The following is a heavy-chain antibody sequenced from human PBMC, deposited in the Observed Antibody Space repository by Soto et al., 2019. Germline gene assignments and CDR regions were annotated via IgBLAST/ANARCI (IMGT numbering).Heavy chain of an antibody. CDR2: ISASGTT. Sequence: QVQLQESGPRLVKPSETLSLSCTVSGGSMNIHYWTWIRQPAGKGLEWVGRISASGTTNYNPSLKTRLAMSMDTSRNIFSWSLISITAAATAVYYCAKEGLRWDAGAMDDWGQGTTVTVS. V-gene: IGHV4-4*07. CDR1: GGSMNIHY. CDR3: AKEGLRWDAGAMDD. D-gene: IGHD1-26*01. J-gene: IGHJ6*02.